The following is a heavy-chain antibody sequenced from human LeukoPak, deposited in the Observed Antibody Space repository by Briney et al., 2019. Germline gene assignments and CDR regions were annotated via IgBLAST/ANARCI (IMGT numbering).Heavy chain of an antibody. Sequence: GGSLRLSCAASGFTFSSYWMSWVRQAPGKGLEWVANIKQDGSEKYYVDSVKGRFTISRDNAKNSLYLQMNSLGAEDTAVYYCARDLNGGATDYWGQGTLVTVSS. CDR2: IKQDGSEK. J-gene: IGHJ4*02. CDR3: ARDLNGGATDY. D-gene: IGHD1-26*01. V-gene: IGHV3-7*01. CDR1: GFTFSSYW.